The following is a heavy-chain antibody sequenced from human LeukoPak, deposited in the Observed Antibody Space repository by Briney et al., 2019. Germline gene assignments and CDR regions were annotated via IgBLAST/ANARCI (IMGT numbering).Heavy chain of an antibody. CDR3: ARDPRSRLGYSYYGMDV. J-gene: IGHJ6*02. V-gene: IGHV4-39*07. Sequence: TSETLSLTCTVSGGSISSSSYYWGWIRQPPGKGLEWIGSIYYSGSTYYNPSLKSRVTISVDTSKNQFSLKLSSVTAADTAVYYCARDPRSRLGYSYYGMDVWGQRTTVTVSS. CDR1: GGSISSSSYY. D-gene: IGHD1-14*01. CDR2: IYYSGST.